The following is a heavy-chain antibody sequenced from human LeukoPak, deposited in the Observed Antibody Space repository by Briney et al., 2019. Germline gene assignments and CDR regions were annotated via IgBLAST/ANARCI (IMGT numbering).Heavy chain of an antibody. V-gene: IGHV1-2*02. CDR2: IKPNSGGT. CDR1: GYTFTAYY. J-gene: IGHJ3*01. D-gene: IGHD1-26*01. Sequence: ASVKVSCKASGYTFTAYYIHWVRQAPGQGLEWMGWIKPNSGGTNYAQKFQGRVTMTRDTSISTVYMELSRLRSDDTAVYYCARPSGGSLRDAFDVWGQGTMVTVSS. CDR3: ARPSGGSLRDAFDV.